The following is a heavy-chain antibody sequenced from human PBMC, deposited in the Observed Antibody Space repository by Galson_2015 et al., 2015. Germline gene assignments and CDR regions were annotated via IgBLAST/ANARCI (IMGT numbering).Heavy chain of an antibody. D-gene: IGHD3-10*01. J-gene: IGHJ4*02. CDR1: GFTFSNYW. V-gene: IGHV3-7*03. CDR2: IKQDGSEK. CDR3: ASQTWTGYFDY. Sequence: SLRLSCAASGFTFSNYWMSWVRPAPGKGLEWVANIKQDGSEKYYVDSVKGRFTISRDNAKNSLYLQMNSLRAEDTAIYYCASQTWTGYFDYWGQGILVTVSS.